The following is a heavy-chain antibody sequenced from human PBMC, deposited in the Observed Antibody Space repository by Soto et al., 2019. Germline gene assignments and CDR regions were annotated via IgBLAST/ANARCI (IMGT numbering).Heavy chain of an antibody. V-gene: IGHV3-23*01. Sequence: GGSLRLCGAASVFTFSSNYMSWVRQAPGKGLELVSVISGSGGSTYYADSVKGRFTISRDNSKNTLYLQMNSLRAEDTAVYYCAKWPAYYDFWSGYAYNWFDPWGQGTLVTVSS. D-gene: IGHD3-3*01. CDR3: AKWPAYYDFWSGYAYNWFDP. CDR2: ISGSGGST. CDR1: VFTFSSNY. J-gene: IGHJ5*02.